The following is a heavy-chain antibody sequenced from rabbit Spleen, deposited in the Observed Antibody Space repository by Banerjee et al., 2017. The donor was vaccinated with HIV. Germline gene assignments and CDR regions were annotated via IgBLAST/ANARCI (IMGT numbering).Heavy chain of an antibody. CDR1: GFSFNNNYY. Sequence: QSLEESGGGLVQPEGSLTLTCTASGFSFNNNYYMCWVRQAPGKGLEWIACIYGGDGYSTAYASWVNGRFTISSHNAQNTLYLQLNSLTAADTATYFCVREVAGKFGLWGQGTLVTVS. V-gene: IGHV1S40*01. D-gene: IGHD4-1*01. J-gene: IGHJ3*01. CDR3: VREVAGKFGL. CDR2: IYGGDGYST.